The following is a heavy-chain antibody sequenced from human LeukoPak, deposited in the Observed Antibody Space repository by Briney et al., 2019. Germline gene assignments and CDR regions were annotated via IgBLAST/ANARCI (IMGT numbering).Heavy chain of an antibody. D-gene: IGHD6-19*01. CDR1: GFTFSNYW. Sequence: GGSLRLSCAASGFTFSNYWMPWVRQAPGKGLEWVANIKQDGSDRFYVDSVKGRFTISRDNAKNSVYLNMNSLRGEDRAVYYCARASLFRSGWYAYWGQGTLVTVSS. V-gene: IGHV3-7*01. CDR3: ARASLFRSGWYAY. J-gene: IGHJ4*02. CDR2: IKQDGSDR.